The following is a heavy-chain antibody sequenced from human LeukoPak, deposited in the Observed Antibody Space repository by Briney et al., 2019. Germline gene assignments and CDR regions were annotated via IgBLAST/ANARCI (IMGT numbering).Heavy chain of an antibody. CDR2: MKSKPDGGTT. J-gene: IGHJ4*02. CDR1: GFTFSSYE. CDR3: TTDGYSVAATLDY. D-gene: IGHD6-19*01. Sequence: GGSLRLSCAASGFTFSSYEMHWVRQAPGKGLEWVGRMKSKPDGGTTDYAAPVKGRFTLSRDDSKNTVYLQMNSLKTEDAAVYYCTTDGYSVAATLDYWGQGTLVTVSS. V-gene: IGHV3-15*01.